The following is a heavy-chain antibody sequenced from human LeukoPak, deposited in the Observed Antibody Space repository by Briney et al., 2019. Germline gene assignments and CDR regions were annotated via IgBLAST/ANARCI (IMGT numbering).Heavy chain of an antibody. V-gene: IGHV4-30-4*01. Sequence: SQTVPLTCTVSGGSISSGDYYWSWIRQPPGKGLEWIGYIYYSGSTYYNPSLKSRVTISVDTSKNQFSLKLSSVTAADTAVYYCARASYGDYWFDPWGQGTLVTVSS. D-gene: IGHD4-17*01. J-gene: IGHJ5*02. CDR1: GGSISSGDYY. CDR2: IYYSGST. CDR3: ARASYGDYWFDP.